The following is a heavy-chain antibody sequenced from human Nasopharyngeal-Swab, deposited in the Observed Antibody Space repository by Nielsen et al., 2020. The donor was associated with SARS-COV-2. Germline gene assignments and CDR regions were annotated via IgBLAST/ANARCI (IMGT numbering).Heavy chain of an antibody. CDR2: ISSSGSTI. Sequence: GGSLRLSCAASGFTFSSYEVNWVRQAPGKGLEWVSYISSSGSTIYYADSVKGRFTISRDNAKNSLYLQMNSLRAEDTAVYYCARVPGITIFGVVIDGYYGMDVWGQGTTVTVSS. D-gene: IGHD3-3*01. J-gene: IGHJ6*02. V-gene: IGHV3-48*03. CDR1: GFTFSSYE. CDR3: ARVPGITIFGVVIDGYYGMDV.